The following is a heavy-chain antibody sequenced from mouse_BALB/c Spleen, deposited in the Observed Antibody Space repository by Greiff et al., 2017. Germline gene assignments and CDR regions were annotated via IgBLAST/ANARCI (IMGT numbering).Heavy chain of an antibody. CDR2: ISSGGGNT. J-gene: IGHJ2*01. CDR3: ARFYYGFYFDY. D-gene: IGHD1-2*01. Sequence: EVKLVESGGGLVKPGGSLKLSCAASGFTFSSYTMSWVRQTPEKRLEWVATISSGGGNTYYPDSVKGRFTISRDNAKNNLYLQMSSLRSEDTALYYCARFYYGFYFDYWGQGTTLTVSS. V-gene: IGHV5-9*03. CDR1: GFTFSSYT.